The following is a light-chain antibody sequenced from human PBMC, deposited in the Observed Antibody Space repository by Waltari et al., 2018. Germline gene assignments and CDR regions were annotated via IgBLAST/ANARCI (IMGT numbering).Light chain of an antibody. CDR3: QQSDTFFALT. CDR1: QNINIF. V-gene: IGKV1-39*01. Sequence: DIQMTQSPSSLSASVGDRVTITCQASQNINIFLSWYQQRPGRAPRLLIYAASSLHSGVPSRFSGSGSGTDFTLTIASLQPEDFATYYCQQSDTFFALTFGGGTKVEI. J-gene: IGKJ4*01. CDR2: AAS.